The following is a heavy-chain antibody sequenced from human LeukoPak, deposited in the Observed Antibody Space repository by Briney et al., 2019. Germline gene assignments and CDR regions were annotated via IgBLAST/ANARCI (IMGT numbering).Heavy chain of an antibody. CDR3: ATDFGTIRGG. J-gene: IGHJ4*02. D-gene: IGHD3-10*01. CDR2: FDPEDGET. CDR1: GYTLTELS. Sequence: ASVKVSCKVSGYTLTELSMHWVRQAPGKGLEWMGGFDPEDGETIYAQKFQGRVTMTEVTSTDTAYMELSSLRSEDTAVYYCATDFGTIRGGWGQGTLVTVSS. V-gene: IGHV1-24*01.